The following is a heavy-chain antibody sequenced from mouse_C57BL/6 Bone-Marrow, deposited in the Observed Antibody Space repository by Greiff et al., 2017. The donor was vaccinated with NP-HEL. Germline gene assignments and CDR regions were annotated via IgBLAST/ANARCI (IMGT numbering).Heavy chain of an antibody. CDR3: VRHGSDSPFAY. Sequence: EVKLMESGGGLVQPKGSLKLSCAASGFSFNTYAMNWVRQAPGKGLEWVARIRSKSNNYATYYADSVKDRFTISRDDSESMLYLQMNNLKTEDTAMYYCVRHGSDSPFAYWGQGTLVTVSA. CDR1: GFSFNTYA. D-gene: IGHD2-2*01. CDR2: IRSKSNNYAT. V-gene: IGHV10-1*01. J-gene: IGHJ3*01.